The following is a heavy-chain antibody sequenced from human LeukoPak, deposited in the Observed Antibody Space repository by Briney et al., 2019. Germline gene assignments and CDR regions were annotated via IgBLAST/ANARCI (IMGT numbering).Heavy chain of an antibody. Sequence: ASVKVSCKASRYTFTGYYMHWVRLAPGPGLEWMGWINPYSGDTNYAQKFQGRVTMTRDTSISTAYMELSSLRSDDTAVYYCARSSYDSSLRIDDFWGQGTLVTVSS. CDR2: INPYSGDT. D-gene: IGHD3-22*01. CDR3: ARSSYDSSLRIDDF. J-gene: IGHJ4*02. V-gene: IGHV1-2*02. CDR1: RYTFTGYY.